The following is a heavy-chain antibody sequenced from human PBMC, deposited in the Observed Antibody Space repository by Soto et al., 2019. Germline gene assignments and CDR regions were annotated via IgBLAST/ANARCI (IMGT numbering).Heavy chain of an antibody. V-gene: IGHV1-69*06. CDR2: IIPIFGTA. CDR3: ARGSVYYYDSSGYPEWAFDI. CDR1: GGTFSSYA. Sequence: SVKVSCKASGGTFSSYAISWVRPAPGQGLEWMGGIIPIFGTANYAQKFQGRVTITADKSTSTAYMGLSSLRSEDTAVYYCARGSVYYYDSSGYPEWAFDIWGQGTMVTVSS. D-gene: IGHD3-22*01. J-gene: IGHJ3*02.